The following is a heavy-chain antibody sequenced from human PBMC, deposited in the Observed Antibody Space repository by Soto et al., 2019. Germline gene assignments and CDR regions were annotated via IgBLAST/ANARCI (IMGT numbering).Heavy chain of an antibody. CDR2: INPNSGGT. V-gene: IGHV1-2*04. CDR3: ARDQSFIIVVVPAVSGMDV. Sequence: GASVKVSCKASGYTFTGYYMHWVRQAPGQGLEWVGWINPNSGGTNYAQRFQGWVTMTRDTSISTAYMELSRLRSDDTAVYYCARDQSFIIVVVPAVSGMDVWGQGTTVTVS. CDR1: GYTFTGYY. D-gene: IGHD2-2*01. J-gene: IGHJ6*02.